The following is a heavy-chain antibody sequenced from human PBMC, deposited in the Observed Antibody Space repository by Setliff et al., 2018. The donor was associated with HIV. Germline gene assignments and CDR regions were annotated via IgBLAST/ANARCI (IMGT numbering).Heavy chain of an antibody. CDR2: IYSSERT. D-gene: IGHD3-22*01. J-gene: IGHJ4*02. Sequence: SETLSLTCTVSGGSISNYYWSWIRQPAEKGLEWIGRIYSSERTNYNPSLKSRVTMSLDTSKNQFSLKLSSVTAADTAFYYCAREIPYSYGGRGHPLWGQGTLVTVSS. CDR1: GGSISNYY. V-gene: IGHV4-4*07. CDR3: AREIPYSYGGRGHPL.